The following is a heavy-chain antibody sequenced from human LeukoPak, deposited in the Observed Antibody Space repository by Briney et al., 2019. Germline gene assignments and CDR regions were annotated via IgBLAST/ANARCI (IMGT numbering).Heavy chain of an antibody. CDR1: GGSISSSNYY. V-gene: IGHV4-39*07. J-gene: IGHJ4*02. CDR3: ARADFDY. CDR2: IYYSGST. Sequence: PSETLSLTCTVSGGSISSSNYYWGWIRQPPGKGLEWIGSIYYSGSTYYNPSLKSRVTISVDTSKNQFSLKLSSVTAADTAVYYCARADFDYWGQGTLVTVSS.